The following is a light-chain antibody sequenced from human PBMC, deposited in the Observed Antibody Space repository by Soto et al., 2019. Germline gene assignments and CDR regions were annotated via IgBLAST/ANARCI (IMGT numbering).Light chain of an antibody. CDR1: GSDVGTYKY. CDR3: CSYAGTYTPVV. V-gene: IGLV2-11*01. Sequence: QSALTQPRSVSGSPGQSVAISCTGTGSDVGTYKYVSWYQQHPGKAPKLIIYDVTERPSGVPDRFSASKSGNTASLTISGLQTEDEADYYCCSYAGTYTPVVFGGGTKLTVL. J-gene: IGLJ2*01. CDR2: DVT.